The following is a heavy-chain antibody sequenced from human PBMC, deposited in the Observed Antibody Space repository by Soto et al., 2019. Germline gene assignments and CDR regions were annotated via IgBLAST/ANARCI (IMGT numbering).Heavy chain of an antibody. CDR3: AGSGGRRTEFDY. CDR2: IYYSGST. V-gene: IGHV4-39*01. D-gene: IGHD6-25*01. J-gene: IGHJ4*02. CDR1: GGSISSSSYY. Sequence: PSETLSLTCTVSGGSISSSSYYWGWIRQPPGKGLEWIGSIYYSGSTYYNPSLKSRVTISVDTSKNQFSLKLSSVTAADTAVYYCAGSGGRRTEFDYWGQGTLVTVSS.